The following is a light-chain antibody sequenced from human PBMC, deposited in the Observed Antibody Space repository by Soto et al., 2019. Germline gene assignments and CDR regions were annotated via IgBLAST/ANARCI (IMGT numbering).Light chain of an antibody. CDR3: QQTYRTPLT. Sequence: DIQMTQSPSSLSASVGDRVTITCRASQSISDRLAWYQQKPGKAPKLLIYAASSLHSGVPSRFSGSGSGTDFTLTISSLQPEDFATYSCQQTYRTPLTFGGGTKVDIK. CDR1: QSISDR. CDR2: AAS. V-gene: IGKV1-39*01. J-gene: IGKJ4*01.